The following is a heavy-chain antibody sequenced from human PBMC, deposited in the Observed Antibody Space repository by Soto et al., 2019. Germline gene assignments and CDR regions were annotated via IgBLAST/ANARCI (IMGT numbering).Heavy chain of an antibody. D-gene: IGHD2-2*01. CDR1: GFPFDDFA. V-gene: IGHV3-74*01. CDR2: INSDGSST. J-gene: IGHJ5*02. Sequence: GGSLRLSCTGSGFPFDDFAINWVRQAPGKGLVWVSRINSDGSSTSYADSVKGRFTISRDNAKNTLYLQMNSLRAEDTAVYYCARDRRAEIVVVPAASNRFDPWGQGT. CDR3: ARDRRAEIVVVPAASNRFDP.